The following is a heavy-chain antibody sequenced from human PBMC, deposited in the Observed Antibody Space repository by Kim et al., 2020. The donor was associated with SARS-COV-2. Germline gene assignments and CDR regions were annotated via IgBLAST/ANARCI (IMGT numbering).Heavy chain of an antibody. D-gene: IGHD3-3*01. V-gene: IGHV3-30*18. J-gene: IGHJ6*02. CDR2: ISYDGSNK. Sequence: GGSLRLSCAASGFTFSSYGMHWVRQAPGKGLEWVAVISYDGSNKYYADSVKGRFTISRDNSKNTLYLQMNSLRAEDTAVYYCAKDRRYYDFWSGYLSTYERSYYYYYYGIDVWGQGTTVTVSS. CDR1: GFTFSSYG. CDR3: AKDRRYYDFWSGYLSTYERSYYYYYYGIDV.